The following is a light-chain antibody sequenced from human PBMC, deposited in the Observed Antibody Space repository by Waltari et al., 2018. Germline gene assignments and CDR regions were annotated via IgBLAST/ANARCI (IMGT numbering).Light chain of an antibody. CDR3: QQYYSTPWT. Sequence: INCKSSQSVLYSSNNKNYLAWYQQKPGQPPKLLIYWASTRESGVPDRFSGSGSGTDFTLTISSLQAEDVAVYYCQQYYSTPWTFGQGTKVEIK. CDR1: QSVLYSSNNKNY. J-gene: IGKJ1*01. CDR2: WAS. V-gene: IGKV4-1*01.